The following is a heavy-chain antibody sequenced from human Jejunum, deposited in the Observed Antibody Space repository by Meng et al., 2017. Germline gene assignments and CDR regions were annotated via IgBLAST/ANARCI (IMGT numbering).Heavy chain of an antibody. V-gene: IGHV4-61*01. CDR2: IYYGGTT. D-gene: IGHD5-18*01. Sequence: GQLQESGPGLVRPSGTLSLTCTVSGGSVSSGSYYWSWIRQPPGKGLEWIGYIYYGGTTNYNPSLKSRVTISADTSKNQFSLKLSSVTAADTAVYYCARGSRGYSYGWGQGTLVTVSS. CDR3: ARGSRGYSYG. J-gene: IGHJ4*02. CDR1: GGSVSSGSYY.